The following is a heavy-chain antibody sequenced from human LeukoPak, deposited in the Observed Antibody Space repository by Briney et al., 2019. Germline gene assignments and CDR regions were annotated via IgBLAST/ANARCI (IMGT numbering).Heavy chain of an antibody. CDR1: GGSISSGDYY. Sequence: SETLSLTCTVSGGSISSGDYYWSWIRQPPGKGLEWIGYIYYSGSTYYNPSLKSRVTISVDTSKNQFSLKLSSVTAADTAVYYCARVRHYYGSGSSDTHWFDPWGQGTLVTVSS. V-gene: IGHV4-30-4*01. D-gene: IGHD3-10*01. CDR3: ARVRHYYGSGSSDTHWFDP. J-gene: IGHJ5*02. CDR2: IYYSGST.